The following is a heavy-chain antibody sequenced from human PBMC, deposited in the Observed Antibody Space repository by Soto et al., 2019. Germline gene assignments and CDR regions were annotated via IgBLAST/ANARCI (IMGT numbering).Heavy chain of an antibody. Sequence: SETLSLTCAVSGYSISSGYYWGWIRQPPGKGLEWIGSIYHSGSTYYNPSLKSRVTISVDTSKNQFSLKLSSVTAADTAVYYCARDQGITMIVLVITPACWFDPWGQGTLVTV. J-gene: IGHJ5*02. CDR3: ARDQGITMIVLVITPACWFDP. CDR2: IYHSGST. D-gene: IGHD3-22*01. V-gene: IGHV4-38-2*02. CDR1: GYSISSGYY.